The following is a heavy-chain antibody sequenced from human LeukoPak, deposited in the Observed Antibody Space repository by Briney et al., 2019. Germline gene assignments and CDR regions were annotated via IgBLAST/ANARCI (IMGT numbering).Heavy chain of an antibody. V-gene: IGHV1-46*03. CDR1: GYTFTSYY. J-gene: IGHJ5*02. CDR3: ARVRGSTNWFDP. Sequence: ASVKVSCKASGYTFTSYYMHWVRQAPGQGLEWMGVINPSGGSTSYAQKFHGRVTMSRDTSTSTVYMQLSSLRSEDTAVYYCARVRGSTNWFDPWGQGTLVTVSS. CDR2: INPSGGST. D-gene: IGHD6-13*01.